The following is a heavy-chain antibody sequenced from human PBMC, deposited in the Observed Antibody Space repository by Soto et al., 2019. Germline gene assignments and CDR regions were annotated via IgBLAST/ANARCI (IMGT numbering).Heavy chain of an antibody. V-gene: IGHV1-18*01. CDR3: ARARGYSGYGPDY. D-gene: IGHD5-12*01. J-gene: IGHJ4*02. Sequence: VEVSCKYSGYTFTSYCIIWVRQAPGQGLEWMGWISPFYGTTNYAQKLQGRVTITADKSTSTAYMELSSLRSEDTAVYYCARARGYSGYGPDYWGQGTLVPGSS. CDR1: GYTFTSYC. CDR2: ISPFYGTT.